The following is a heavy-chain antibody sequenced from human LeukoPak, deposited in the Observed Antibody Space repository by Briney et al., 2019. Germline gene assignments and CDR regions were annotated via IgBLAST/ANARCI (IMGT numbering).Heavy chain of an antibody. J-gene: IGHJ6*03. CDR1: GFTFSSYA. V-gene: IGHV3-23*01. CDR2: ISGSGGST. D-gene: IGHD2-15*01. Sequence: GGSLRLSCAASGFTFSSYAMSWVRQAPGKGLEWVSAISGSGGSTYYADSVKGRFTISRDNSTNTLYLQMNSLRAEDTAVYYCAKDLGGYCSGGSCYSGGYYYMDVWGKGTTVTVSS. CDR3: AKDLGGYCSGGSCYSGGYYYMDV.